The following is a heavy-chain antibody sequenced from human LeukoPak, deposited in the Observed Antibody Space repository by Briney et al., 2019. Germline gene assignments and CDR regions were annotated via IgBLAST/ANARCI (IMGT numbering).Heavy chain of an antibody. J-gene: IGHJ4*02. V-gene: IGHV3-30*02. CDR3: GRVALFYGSGRPNPPDY. CDR2: IRNVGNEN. D-gene: IGHD3-10*01. CDR1: GFTFSRNA. Sequence: PGGSLRLSCAASGFTFSRNAMHWVRQAPGKGLEWVAFIRNVGNENYYADSVKGRFTVSRDNAKNSLYLQMDSLRAEDTAVYSCGRVALFYGSGRPNPPDYWGQGTLVTVSS.